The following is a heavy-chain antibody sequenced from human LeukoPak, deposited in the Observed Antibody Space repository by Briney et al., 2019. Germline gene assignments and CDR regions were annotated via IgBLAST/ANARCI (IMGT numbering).Heavy chain of an antibody. Sequence: GESLKISCKGSGYSFTSYWIGWVRQMPGKGLEWMGIIYPGDSDTRYSPSFQGQVTIPADKSISTAYLQWSSLKASDTAMYYCATPAHDFWSGYAFDIWGQGTMVTVSS. D-gene: IGHD3-3*01. CDR3: ATPAHDFWSGYAFDI. CDR1: GYSFTSYW. CDR2: IYPGDSDT. V-gene: IGHV5-51*01. J-gene: IGHJ3*02.